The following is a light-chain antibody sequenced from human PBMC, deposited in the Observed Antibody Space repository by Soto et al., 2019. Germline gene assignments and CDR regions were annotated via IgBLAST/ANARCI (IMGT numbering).Light chain of an antibody. CDR3: QHTYTTPIT. V-gene: IGKV1-39*01. CDR1: QSIRTY. CDR2: HST. Sequence: DIQMTQSPSSLSASVGDRVTITCRASQSIRTYLNWYQQKPGKAPKLLIYHSTTLQSGVPSRFSGSGSGTDFTLTISSLQPEDFASYYCQHTYTTPITFGQGTRLEIK. J-gene: IGKJ5*01.